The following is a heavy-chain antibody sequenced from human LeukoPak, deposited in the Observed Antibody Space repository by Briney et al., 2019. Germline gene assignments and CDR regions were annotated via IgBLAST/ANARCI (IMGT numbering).Heavy chain of an antibody. CDR3: VRDFSWGVDH. D-gene: IGHD7-27*01. CDR2: ISSSSSYI. Sequence: GGSLRLSCAASGFTFSSYSMNWVRQAPGKGLEWVSSISSSSSYIYYADSVKGRFTISRDNAKNSLYLQMNSLRPEDTAIYYCVRDFSWGVDHWGQGTLVTVSS. J-gene: IGHJ4*02. V-gene: IGHV3-21*01. CDR1: GFTFSSYS.